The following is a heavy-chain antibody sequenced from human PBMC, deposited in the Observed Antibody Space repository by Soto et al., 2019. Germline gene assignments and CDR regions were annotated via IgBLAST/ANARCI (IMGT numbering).Heavy chain of an antibody. J-gene: IGHJ6*02. D-gene: IGHD2-8*01. CDR3: ARSKDIVLMVYAIFPLRYYGMDV. CDR2: ISSSSSYT. V-gene: IGHV3-11*06. Sequence: PGGSLRLSCAASGFTFSDYFMSWIRQAPGKGLEWVSYISSSSSYTNYADSVKGRFTISRDNSKNTLYLQMNSLRAEDTAVYYCARSKDIVLMVYAIFPLRYYGMDVWGQGTTVTVSS. CDR1: GFTFSDYF.